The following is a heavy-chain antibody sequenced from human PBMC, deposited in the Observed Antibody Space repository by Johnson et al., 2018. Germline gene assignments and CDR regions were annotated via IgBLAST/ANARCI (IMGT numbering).Heavy chain of an antibody. V-gene: IGHV3-15*07. D-gene: IGHD6-13*01. CDR3: AKDRGSSWYDNAFDI. Sequence: VQLVESGGGLVKHGGSLRLSCAASGFTFSNAWMNWVRQAPGKGLEWVGRIKSKTDGGTTDYAAPVKGRFTISRDDSKNTVYLQMNSLRAEETAVYDCAKDRGSSWYDNAFDIWGQGTMVTVSS. J-gene: IGHJ3*02. CDR2: IKSKTDGGTT. CDR1: GFTFSNAW.